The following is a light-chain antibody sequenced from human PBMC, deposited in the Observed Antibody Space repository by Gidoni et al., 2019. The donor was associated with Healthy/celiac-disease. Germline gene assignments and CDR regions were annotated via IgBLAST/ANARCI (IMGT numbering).Light chain of an antibody. CDR2: KAS. J-gene: IGKJ1*01. V-gene: IGKV1-5*03. CDR1: QSISSW. CDR3: QQYNSFG. Sequence: DIQMTESPSTLSASVGDRVTITCRASQSISSWLAWYQQKPGKAPKLLIYKASSLESGVPSRFSGSGSGTEFTLTISSLQPDDFATYYCQQYNSFGFGQGTKVEIK.